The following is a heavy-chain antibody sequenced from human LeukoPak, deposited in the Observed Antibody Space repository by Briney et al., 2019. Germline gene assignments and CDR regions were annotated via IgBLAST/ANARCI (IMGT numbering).Heavy chain of an antibody. CDR2: ITGGGADT. V-gene: IGHV3-23*01. CDR3: AKGTLGHCNGASCYPLDY. D-gene: IGHD2-15*01. J-gene: IGHJ4*02. Sequence: GGSLRLSCAASGFAFSNYAMAWVRHAPGKEPEWVSVITGGGADTYQIDSVKGRFTISRDNSKNTLYLQMNSLRAEDTAVYFCAKGTLGHCNGASCYPLDYWGQGTLVTVSS. CDR1: GFAFSNYA.